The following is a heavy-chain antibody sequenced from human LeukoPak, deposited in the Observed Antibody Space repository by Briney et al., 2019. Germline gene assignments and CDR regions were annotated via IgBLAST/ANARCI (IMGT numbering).Heavy chain of an antibody. J-gene: IGHJ4*02. V-gene: IGHV3-7*01. CDR3: VAVGQ. CDR1: GFTFDTKW. D-gene: IGHD4-23*01. Sequence: GGSLRLSCAASGFTFDTKWMNWVRQAPGKGLEWVANIKEDGSEENYVDSVKGRFTISGDNAKKILFLQMDSLRAEDTAVYYCVAVGQWGQGTPVTVSS. CDR2: IKEDGSEE.